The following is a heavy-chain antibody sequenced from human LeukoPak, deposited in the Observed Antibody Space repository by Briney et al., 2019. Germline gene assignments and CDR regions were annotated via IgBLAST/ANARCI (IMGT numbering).Heavy chain of an antibody. CDR2: ISSSSSYI. CDR3: ARDGVAWSGGVSFDY. Sequence: GGSLRLSCAASGFTFSSYSMNWVRQAPGKGLEWVSSISSSSSYIYYADSVKGRFTISRDNAKNSLYLQMNSLRAEDTAVYYCARDGVAWSGGVSFDYWDQGTLVTVSS. D-gene: IGHD3-3*01. V-gene: IGHV3-21*01. J-gene: IGHJ4*02. CDR1: GFTFSSYS.